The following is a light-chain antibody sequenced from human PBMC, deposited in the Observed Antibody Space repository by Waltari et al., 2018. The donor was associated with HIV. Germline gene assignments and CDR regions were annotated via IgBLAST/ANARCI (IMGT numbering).Light chain of an antibody. CDR1: SSNVVSNY. J-gene: IGLJ3*02. CDR3: ATWDDSLSAWL. V-gene: IGLV1-47*01. CDR2: HNK. Sequence: QSVLTQPPSASGTPGQRVTISCSGSSSNVVSNYVYWYKQPPGTAPDLAIYHNKRRPFGLPDRFSGSKSGTSASLAISGLRSEDEADYYCATWDDSLSAWLFGGGTRLSVL.